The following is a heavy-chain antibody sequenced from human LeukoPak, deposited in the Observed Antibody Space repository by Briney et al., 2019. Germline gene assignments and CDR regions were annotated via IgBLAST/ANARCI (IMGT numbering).Heavy chain of an antibody. CDR1: GFTFSIYG. V-gene: IGHV3-33*01. CDR3: ARAPLHPYDSSGYYFDY. D-gene: IGHD3-22*01. CDR2: IWYDGSNK. J-gene: IGHJ4*02. Sequence: PGGSLRLSCAASGFTFSIYGMHWVRQAPGKGLEWVAVIWYDGSNKYYADSVKGRFTISRDNSKNTLYLQMNSLRAEDTAVYYCARAPLHPYDSSGYYFDYWGQGTLVTVSS.